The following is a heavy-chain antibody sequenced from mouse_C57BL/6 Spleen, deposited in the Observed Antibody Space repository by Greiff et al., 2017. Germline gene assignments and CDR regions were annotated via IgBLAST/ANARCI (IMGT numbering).Heavy chain of an antibody. Sequence: QVQLQQPGAELVMPGASVKLSCKASGYTFTSSWMHWVKQRPGQGLEWIGEIDPSDSYTNYNQKFKGKSTLTVDKSSSTAYMQLSSLPSEDSAVYYCARSGGNYLWYFDVWGTGTTVTVSS. V-gene: IGHV1-69*01. CDR3: ARSGGNYLWYFDV. CDR1: GYTFTSSW. CDR2: IDPSDSYT. J-gene: IGHJ1*03. D-gene: IGHD2-1*01.